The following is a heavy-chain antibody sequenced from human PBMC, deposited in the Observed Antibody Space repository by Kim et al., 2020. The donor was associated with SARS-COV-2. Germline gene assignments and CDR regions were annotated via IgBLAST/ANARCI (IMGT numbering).Heavy chain of an antibody. CDR2: IYYSGST. CDR1: GGSISSSSHY. V-gene: IGHV4-39*01. CDR3: ARLAAAGDS. D-gene: IGHD6-13*01. Sequence: SETLSLTCTVSGGSISSSSHYWGWIRQPPGKGLEWTGSIYYSGSTYYNPSLKSRVTISVDTSKNQFSLKLSSVTAADTAVYYCARLAAAGDSWCQGTLVT. J-gene: IGHJ4*02.